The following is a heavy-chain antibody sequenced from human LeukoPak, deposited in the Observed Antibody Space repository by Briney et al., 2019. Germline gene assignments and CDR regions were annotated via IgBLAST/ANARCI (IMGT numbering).Heavy chain of an antibody. J-gene: IGHJ4*02. CDR1: GGSISSSNW. V-gene: IGHV4-4*02. D-gene: IGHD6-19*01. CDR2: IYHSGST. CDR3: ARVAFSSGWYCDY. Sequence: SGTLSLTCAVSGGSISSSNWWSWVRQPPGKGLEWIGEIYHSGSTYYNPSLKSRVTISVDTSKNQFSLKLSSVTAADTAVYYCARVAFSSGWYCDYWGQGTLVTVAS.